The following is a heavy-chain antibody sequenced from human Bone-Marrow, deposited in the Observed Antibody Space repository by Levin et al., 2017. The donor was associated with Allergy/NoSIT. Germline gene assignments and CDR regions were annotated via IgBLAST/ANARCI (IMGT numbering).Heavy chain of an antibody. CDR1: GFIISNYA. J-gene: IGHJ4*02. V-gene: IGHV3-23*01. CDR3: AKDNNGVPFES. Sequence: PGGSLRLSCAASGFIISNYAMTWVRQAPGKGLEWVALITGGTGTTDYADSVKGRLTISRDNSKNTLFLEMNSLRAEDTARYYCAKDNNGVPFESWGQGTLVTVSS. D-gene: IGHD2-8*01. CDR2: ITGGTGTT.